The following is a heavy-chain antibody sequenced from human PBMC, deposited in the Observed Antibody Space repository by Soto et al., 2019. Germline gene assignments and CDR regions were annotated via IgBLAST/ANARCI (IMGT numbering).Heavy chain of an antibody. CDR1: GGSFSPYTYY. D-gene: IGHD5-12*01. J-gene: IGHJ6*02. Sequence: PSETLSLTCSVSGGSFSPYTYYWGWIRQSPGKGLEWIGYIYYSGGTNYNPSLQSRLSISVDPSKNQFSLKLSSVTAADTAVYYCARSQVARYYYYRMDVWGQGTTVTVSS. CDR3: ARSQVARYYYYRMDV. V-gene: IGHV4-61*01. CDR2: IYYSGGT.